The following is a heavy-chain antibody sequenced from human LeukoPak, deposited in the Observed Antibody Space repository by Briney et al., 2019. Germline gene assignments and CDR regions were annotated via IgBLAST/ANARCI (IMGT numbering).Heavy chain of an antibody. D-gene: IGHD2-2*01. Sequence: GGSLRLSCAVSGFTVSTNHMSWVRQAPGKGLEWVSVIYNDANTYYTDSVKGRFTISRDNSKNTLYLQMNSLRAEDTAVYYCAKDPKYCSSASCSVGWGQGTLVTVSS. CDR2: IYNDANT. CDR1: GFTVSTNH. CDR3: AKDPKYCSSASCSVG. V-gene: IGHV3-53*01. J-gene: IGHJ4*02.